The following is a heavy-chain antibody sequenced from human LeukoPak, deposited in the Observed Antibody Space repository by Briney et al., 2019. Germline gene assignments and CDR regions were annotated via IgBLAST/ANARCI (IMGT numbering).Heavy chain of an antibody. J-gene: IGHJ4*02. D-gene: IGHD2/OR15-2a*01. CDR2: INPNSGGT. V-gene: IGHV1-2*02. Sequence: GASVKVSCKASGYTFTGYYMHWVRQAPGQGLEWMGWINPNSGGTNYAQKFQGRVTMTRDTSISTAYMELSRQRSDDTAVYYGARERDEGAVGDATTAFDYWGQGTLVTVSS. CDR3: ARERDEGAVGDATTAFDY. CDR1: GYTFTGYY.